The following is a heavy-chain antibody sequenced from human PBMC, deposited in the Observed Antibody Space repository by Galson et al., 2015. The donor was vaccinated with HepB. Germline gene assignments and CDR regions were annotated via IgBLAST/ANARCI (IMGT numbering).Heavy chain of an antibody. V-gene: IGHV3-30*02. CDR1: GFSFSSYG. CDR2: IRYDGRNK. CDR3: AKDGGETYYYGLGVDY. Sequence: SLRLSCAASGFSFSSYGMHWVRQAPGKGLEWVAFIRYDGRNKYYADSVKGRFTVSRDNFMNTLYLQMNSLRAEDTAVYYCAKDGGETYYYGLGVDYWGQGTLVSLSS. D-gene: IGHD3-10*01. J-gene: IGHJ4*02.